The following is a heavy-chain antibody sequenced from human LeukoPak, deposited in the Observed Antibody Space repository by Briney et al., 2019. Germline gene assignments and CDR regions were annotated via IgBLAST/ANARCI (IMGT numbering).Heavy chain of an antibody. CDR1: GGSFSGYY. V-gene: IGHV4-34*01. CDR3: AAAGSGSPIPFDY. J-gene: IGHJ4*02. CDR2: INHSGST. Sequence: PSETLSLTCAVYGGSFSGYYWSWIRQPPGKGLEWIGEINHSGSTNYNPSLKSRVTISVDTSKNQFSLKLSSVTAADTAVYYCAAAGSGSPIPFDYWGQGTLVTVSS. D-gene: IGHD3-10*01.